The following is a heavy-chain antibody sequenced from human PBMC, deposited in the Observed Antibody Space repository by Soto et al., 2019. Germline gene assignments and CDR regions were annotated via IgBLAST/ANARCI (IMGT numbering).Heavy chain of an antibody. CDR2: FDPEDGET. J-gene: IGHJ6*02. V-gene: IGHV1-24*01. Sequence: ASVKVSCKVSGYTLTELSMHWVRQAPGKGLEWMGGFDPEDGETIYAQKFQGRVTMTEDTSTDTAYMELSSLRSEDTAVYYCATAEHKLRFFAYGMDVWGQGTTVTVSS. D-gene: IGHD5-12*01. CDR1: GYTLTELS. CDR3: ATAEHKLRFFAYGMDV.